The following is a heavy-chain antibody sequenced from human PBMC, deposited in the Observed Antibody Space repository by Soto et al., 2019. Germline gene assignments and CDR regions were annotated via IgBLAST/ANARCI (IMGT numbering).Heavy chain of an antibody. Sequence: QVQLQESGPGLVRPSGTVSLTCAVSGLSISSGDWWSWVRQPPGKGLEWIGEIHHSGSANYNPSLKSRVTLSVVPSKDLFSLTLISVTAADPAFYYCARDQGSHPGDWGQGTLVSVSS. CDR3: ARDQGSHPGD. CDR1: GLSISSGDW. D-gene: IGHD6-13*01. V-gene: IGHV4-4*02. J-gene: IGHJ4*02. CDR2: IHHSGSA.